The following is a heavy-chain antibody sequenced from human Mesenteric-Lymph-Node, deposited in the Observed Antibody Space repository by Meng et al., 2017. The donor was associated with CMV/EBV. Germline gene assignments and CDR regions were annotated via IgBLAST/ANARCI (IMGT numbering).Heavy chain of an antibody. J-gene: IGHJ4*02. D-gene: IGHD3-10*01. CDR2: IYAGGST. CDR3: ARPPSGH. Sequence: GGSLRLSCAASGFTVSSNYMSWVRQAPGKGLEWVSVIYAGGSTYYADSVKGRFIISRDNSKNTLYLQMNSLRAEDTAVYYCARPPSGHWGQGTLVTVSS. CDR1: GFTVSSNY. V-gene: IGHV3-53*01.